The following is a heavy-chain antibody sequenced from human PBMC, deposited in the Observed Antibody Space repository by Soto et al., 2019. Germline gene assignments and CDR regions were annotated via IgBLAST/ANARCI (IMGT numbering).Heavy chain of an antibody. Sequence: QVQLVQSGAEVKKPGSSVKVSCKASGGTFSSYAISWVRQAPGQGLEWMGGIIPIFGTANYAQKFQGRVTITADESTSTAYMELSSPRSEDTAVYYCARDMGQSSSSSGSWYFDLWGRGTLVTVSS. CDR3: ARDMGQSSSSSGSWYFDL. D-gene: IGHD6-6*01. CDR1: GGTFSSYA. V-gene: IGHV1-69*12. CDR2: IIPIFGTA. J-gene: IGHJ2*01.